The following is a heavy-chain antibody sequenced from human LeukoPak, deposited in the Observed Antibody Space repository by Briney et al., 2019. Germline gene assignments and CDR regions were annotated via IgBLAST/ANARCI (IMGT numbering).Heavy chain of an antibody. J-gene: IGHJ4*02. V-gene: IGHV1-18*01. Sequence: ASVKVSCKASGYTFTSYGISWVRQAPGQGLEWMGWISAYNGNTHYAQKLQGRVTVTTDPSTSTAYMELRSLISDDTAVYYCARDRGILTGSYTSDFDYWGQGTLVTVSS. CDR2: ISAYNGNT. D-gene: IGHD3-9*01. CDR3: ARDRGILTGSYTSDFDY. CDR1: GYTFTSYG.